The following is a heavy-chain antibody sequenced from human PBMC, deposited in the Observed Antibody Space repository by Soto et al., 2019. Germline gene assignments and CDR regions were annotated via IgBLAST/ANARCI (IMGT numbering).Heavy chain of an antibody. CDR2: INGRGSST. J-gene: IGHJ4*02. CDR1: GFTFSSYA. Sequence: EVQLLESGGGLVQPGGSLRLSCAASGFTFSSYAMTWVRQAPGKGLDWVSTINGRGSSTYYADSVKGRFTISRDNFQSLLYLQMKSLRAEDTAVYYCAKHWDFEDWGKGTLVTVSS. CDR3: AKHWDFED. D-gene: IGHD7-27*01. V-gene: IGHV3-23*01.